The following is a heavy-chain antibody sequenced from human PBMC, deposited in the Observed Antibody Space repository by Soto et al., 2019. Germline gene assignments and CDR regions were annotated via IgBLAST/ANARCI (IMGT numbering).Heavy chain of an antibody. Sequence: GASVKVSCKASAGTFSSYAISWVRQARGQGLEWMGGIIPIFGTANYAQKFQGRVTITADESTSTAYMELSSLRSEDTAVYYCARDLGVGGTHPFDYWGQGTLVTVSS. D-gene: IGHD2-15*01. J-gene: IGHJ4*02. CDR3: ARDLGVGGTHPFDY. V-gene: IGHV1-69*13. CDR1: AGTFSSYA. CDR2: IIPIFGTA.